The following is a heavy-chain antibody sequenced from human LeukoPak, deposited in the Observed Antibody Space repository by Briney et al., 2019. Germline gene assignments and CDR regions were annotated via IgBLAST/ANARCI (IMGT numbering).Heavy chain of an antibody. J-gene: IGHJ4*02. CDR1: GFNFSSYA. Sequence: GGSLRLSCAASGFNFSSYAMSWVRQALGKGLERVSAISGSGGSTYYADSVKGRFTISRDNSKNTLYLQMNSLRAEDTAVYYCAKERSRVFDYWGQGTLVTVSS. CDR3: AKERSRVFDY. V-gene: IGHV3-23*01. CDR2: ISGSGGST.